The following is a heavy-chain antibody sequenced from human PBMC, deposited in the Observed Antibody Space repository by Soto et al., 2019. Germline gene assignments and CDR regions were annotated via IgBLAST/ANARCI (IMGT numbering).Heavy chain of an antibody. D-gene: IGHD2-15*01. V-gene: IGHV1-3*01. CDR1: GYTFISYA. J-gene: IGHJ6*02. Sequence: ASVKVSCKASGYTFISYAMHWVRQAPGQRLEWMGWINAGNGNTKYSQKFQGRVTITRDTSASTAYMELSSLRSEDTAVYYCATSGYCSGGSCPRHYYYGMDVWGQGTTVTVSS. CDR2: INAGNGNT. CDR3: ATSGYCSGGSCPRHYYYGMDV.